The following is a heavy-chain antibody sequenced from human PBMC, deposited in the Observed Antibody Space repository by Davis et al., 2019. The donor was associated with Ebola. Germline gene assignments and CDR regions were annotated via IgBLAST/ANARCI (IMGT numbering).Heavy chain of an antibody. Sequence: GESLKISCAASGFTFSSYAMSWVRQAPGKGLEWVSAISCSGCSTYYADSVKGRFTISRDNSKNTLYLQMNSLRAEDTAVSYCAKVPDDFWSGYQNWFDPWGQGTLVTVSS. CDR3: AKVPDDFWSGYQNWFDP. CDR1: GFTFSSYA. CDR2: ISCSGCST. V-gene: IGHV3-23*01. D-gene: IGHD3-3*01. J-gene: IGHJ5*02.